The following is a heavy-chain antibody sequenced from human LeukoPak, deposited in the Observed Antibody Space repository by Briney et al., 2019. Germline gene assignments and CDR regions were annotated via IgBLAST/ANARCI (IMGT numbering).Heavy chain of an antibody. V-gene: IGHV3-30*18. Sequence: PGGSLRLSCAASGFTFSSYGMHWVRQAPGKGLEWVAVISYDGSNKYYADSVKGRFTISRDNSKNTLYLQMNSLRAEDTAVYYCAKDGFYSSNWIDYWGQGTLVTVSS. D-gene: IGHD6-13*01. CDR3: AKDGFYSSNWIDY. J-gene: IGHJ5*01. CDR2: ISYDGSNK. CDR1: GFTFSSYG.